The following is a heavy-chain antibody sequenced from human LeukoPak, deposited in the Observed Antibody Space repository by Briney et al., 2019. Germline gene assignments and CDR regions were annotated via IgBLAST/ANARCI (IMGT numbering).Heavy chain of an antibody. D-gene: IGHD4-4*01. CDR2: FDPEDGET. CDR1: GYTLTELS. Sequence: ASVKVSCKVSGYTLTELSMHWVRQPPGKGHEWMGGFDPEDGETIYAQKFQGRVTMTEDTSTDTAYMELSSLRSEDTAVYYCATGPRYSNYSGYYYYGMDVWGQGTTVTVSS. J-gene: IGHJ6*02. V-gene: IGHV1-24*01. CDR3: ATGPRYSNYSGYYYYGMDV.